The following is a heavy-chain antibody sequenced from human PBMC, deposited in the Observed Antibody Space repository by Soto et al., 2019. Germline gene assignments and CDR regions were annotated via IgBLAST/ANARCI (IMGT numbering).Heavy chain of an antibody. J-gene: IGHJ4*02. D-gene: IGHD3-9*01. CDR1: GYTFTSYG. Sequence: QVQLVQSGAEVKKPGASVKASCKASGYTFTSYGISWVRQAPGQGLEWMGWISAYNGNTNYAQKLQGRVTRPTDTSRRKAYRELGSLRSDDTAVYYCARDGRYFDGSQDDSWGQGTLVTVSS. V-gene: IGHV1-18*01. CDR2: ISAYNGNT. CDR3: ARDGRYFDGSQDDS.